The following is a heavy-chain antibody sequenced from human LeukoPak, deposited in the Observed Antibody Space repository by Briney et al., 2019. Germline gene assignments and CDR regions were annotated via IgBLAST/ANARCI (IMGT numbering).Heavy chain of an antibody. Sequence: GESLKISCKGSGYSFTSSWIGWVRQMPGKGLEWMGIIYPGNSDTRYSPSFQGQVTISADKSISSAYLQWSSLKASDTAMYFCARQGYSYGSRWGQGTLVTVSS. CDR3: ARQGYSYGSR. J-gene: IGHJ4*02. V-gene: IGHV5-51*01. CDR1: GYSFTSSW. D-gene: IGHD5-18*01. CDR2: IYPGNSDT.